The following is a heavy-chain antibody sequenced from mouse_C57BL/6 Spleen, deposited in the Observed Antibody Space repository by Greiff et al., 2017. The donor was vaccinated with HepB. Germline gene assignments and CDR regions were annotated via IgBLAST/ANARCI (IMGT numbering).Heavy chain of an antibody. J-gene: IGHJ4*01. CDR1: GFTFSDYG. CDR2: ISSGSSTI. Sequence: EVQLVESGGGLVKPGGSLKLSCAASGFTFSDYGMHWVRQAPEKGLEWVAYISSGSSTIYYADTVKGRFTISRDNAKNTLFLQMTSLRSEDTAMYYCASSGSSYSYAMDYWGQGTSVTVSS. D-gene: IGHD1-1*01. V-gene: IGHV5-17*01. CDR3: ASSGSSYSYAMDY.